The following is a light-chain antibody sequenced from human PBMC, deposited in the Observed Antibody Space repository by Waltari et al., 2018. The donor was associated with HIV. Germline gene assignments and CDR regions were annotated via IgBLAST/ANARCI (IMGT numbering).Light chain of an antibody. CDR2: KDT. CDR1: IHAEKY. V-gene: IGLV3-27*01. Sequence: SYGLIQPFSVSMSPGQTARITCSGDIHAEKYARWFQHKPGQAHVLVMFKDTERPSGIPGRFSGSTSGITITLTIIGAQVEDEADYYCYAATDNKAIFGGGTKLTVL. J-gene: IGLJ2*01. CDR3: YAATDNKAI.